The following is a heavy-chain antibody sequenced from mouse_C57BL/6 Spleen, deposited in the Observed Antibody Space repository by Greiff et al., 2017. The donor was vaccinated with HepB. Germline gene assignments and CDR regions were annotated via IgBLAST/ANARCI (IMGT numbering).Heavy chain of an antibody. CDR1: GYTFTSYW. Sequence: QVQLQQSGAELVKPGASVKLSCKASGYTFTSYWMHWVKQRPGQGLEWIGMIHPNSGSTNYNEKFKSKATLTVDKSSSTAYMQLSSLTSEDSAVYYCATRDYGNYAFAYWGQGTLVTVSA. D-gene: IGHD2-1*01. J-gene: IGHJ3*01. V-gene: IGHV1-64*01. CDR2: IHPNSGST. CDR3: ATRDYGNYAFAY.